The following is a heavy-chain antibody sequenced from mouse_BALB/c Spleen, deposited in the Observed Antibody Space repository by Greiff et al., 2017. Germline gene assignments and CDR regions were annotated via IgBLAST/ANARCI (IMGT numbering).Heavy chain of an antibody. Sequence: VQLKESGPGLVKPSQSLSLTCTVTGYSITSDYAWNWIRQFPGNKLEWMGYISYSGSTSYNPSLKSRISITRDTSKNQFFLQLNSVTTEDTATYYCARRSLVYYDYGNEVMDYWGQGTSVTVSS. V-gene: IGHV3-2*02. D-gene: IGHD2-4*01. CDR2: ISYSGST. CDR3: ARRSLVYYDYGNEVMDY. CDR1: GYSITSDYA. J-gene: IGHJ4*01.